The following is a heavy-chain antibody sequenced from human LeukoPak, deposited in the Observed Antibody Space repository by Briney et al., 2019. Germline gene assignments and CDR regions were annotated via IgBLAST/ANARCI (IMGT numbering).Heavy chain of an antibody. V-gene: IGHV1-2*02. D-gene: IGHD6-13*01. CDR1: GYTFTGYY. Sequence: ASVKVSCKASGYTFTGYYMHWVRQAPGQGLEWMGWINPNSGGTNYAQKFQGRVTMTRDTSISTAYMELSRLRSDDTAVYYCATQVGDSRNDAFDIWGQGTMVTVSS. CDR2: INPNSGGT. CDR3: ATQVGDSRNDAFDI. J-gene: IGHJ3*02.